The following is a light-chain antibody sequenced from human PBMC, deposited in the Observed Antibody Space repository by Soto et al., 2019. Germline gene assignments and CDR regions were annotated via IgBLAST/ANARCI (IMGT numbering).Light chain of an antibody. V-gene: IGKV3-20*01. Sequence: EIVLTQSPGTLSLSPGERATLSCRASQSVRSNYLAWYQQKPGQAPRLLIYNSSTRATGIPDRFSGSGSGTDFTLTISRLEPEDVALYYCRQYRDLPQTFGQGTQVEIK. CDR3: RQYRDLPQT. CDR2: NSS. CDR1: QSVRSNY. J-gene: IGKJ1*01.